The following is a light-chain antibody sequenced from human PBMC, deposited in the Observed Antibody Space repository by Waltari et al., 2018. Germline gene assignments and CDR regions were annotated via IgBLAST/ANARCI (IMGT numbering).Light chain of an antibody. CDR3: TSSTFSSPL. J-gene: IGLJ2*01. V-gene: IGLV2-14*03. CDR1: SSDLGVYDF. CDR2: DVF. Sequence: QSALTPPASVSGSPGKSITVSCTATSSDLGVYDFVSWYQHHPGQAPKFIIYDVFKRPSGVANRFSGSKSGNTASLSISGLQADDEGDYYCTSSTFSSPLFGGGTKLTVL.